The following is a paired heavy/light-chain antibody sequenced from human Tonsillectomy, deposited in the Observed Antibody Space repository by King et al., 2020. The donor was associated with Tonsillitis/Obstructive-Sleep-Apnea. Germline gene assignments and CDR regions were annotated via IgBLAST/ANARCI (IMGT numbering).Light chain of an antibody. V-gene: IGLV3-9*01. CDR1: NIRSKN. Sequence: SYEVTQPLSVSVALGQTATISCGGNNIRSKNVHWYQQEPGQAPVLVIYNDINRPSGIPERFSGSNSGNTATLTISRAQVGDEGDYYCHVWDRDSVVFGGGTKLTVL. CDR2: NDI. J-gene: IGLJ2*01. CDR3: HVWDRDSVV.
Heavy chain of an antibody. CDR1: GFTFSTYA. CDR2: ISYDGSSK. V-gene: IGHV3-30*18. Sequence: QVQLVESGGGVVQPGRSLRFSCAASGFTFSTYAMYWVRQAPGKGLEWVAVISYDGSSKYYADSVKGRFTISRDNSKNTLYLQMNSLRPEDTAVYYCAKDGAHTGNDWIDHWGQGTRVTVSS. D-gene: IGHD1-1*01. CDR3: AKDGAHTGNDWIDH. J-gene: IGHJ4*02.